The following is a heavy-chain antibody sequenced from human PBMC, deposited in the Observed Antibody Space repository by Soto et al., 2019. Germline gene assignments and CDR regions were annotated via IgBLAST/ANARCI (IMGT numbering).Heavy chain of an antibody. V-gene: IGHV4-59*08. D-gene: IGHD3-10*01. CDR1: GGSISSYY. Sequence: SETLSLTCTVSGGSISSYYWSWIRQPPGKGLEWIGYIYYSGSTNYNPSLKTRVTISVDTSKNQFSLKLSPVTAADTAVYYCARHRAYYRSGSREAFDIWGQGTMVTVSS. CDR2: IYYSGST. CDR3: ARHRAYYRSGSREAFDI. J-gene: IGHJ3*02.